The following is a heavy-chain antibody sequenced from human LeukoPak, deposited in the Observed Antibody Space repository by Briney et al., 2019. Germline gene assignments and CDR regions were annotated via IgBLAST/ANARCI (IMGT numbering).Heavy chain of an antibody. CDR1: GFTFSSYW. V-gene: IGHV3-74*01. CDR2: INSDGGST. J-gene: IGHJ4*02. D-gene: IGHD5-24*01. CDR3: ARRIQGMAPYYFDY. Sequence: GGSLRLSCTASGFTFSSYWMHWVRQAPGKGLVWVSRINSDGGSTSYADSVKGRFTISRDNAKNTLYLQMNSLRAEDAAVYYCARRIQGMAPYYFDYWGQGTLVTVSS.